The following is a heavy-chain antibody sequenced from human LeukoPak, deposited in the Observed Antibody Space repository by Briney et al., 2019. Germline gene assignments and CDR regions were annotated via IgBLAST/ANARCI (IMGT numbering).Heavy chain of an antibody. CDR3: AKANLRTQYYF. V-gene: IGHV3-23*01. Sequence: GGSLRLSCAASGFTFSSYAMSWVRQAPGKGLEWVSAISGSGGSTYYADSVKGRFTIPRDNSKNTLYLQMNSLRAEDTAVYYCAKANLRTQYYFWGQGTLVTVSS. J-gene: IGHJ4*02. CDR2: ISGSGGST. D-gene: IGHD4-17*01. CDR1: GFTFSSYA.